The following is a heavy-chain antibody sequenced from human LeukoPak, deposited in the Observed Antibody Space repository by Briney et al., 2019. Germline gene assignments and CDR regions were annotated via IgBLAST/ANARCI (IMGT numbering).Heavy chain of an antibody. Sequence: GGSLRLSCAASGFRFSDYWMTWVRQVPGKGLEWVANIRQGGNEMYYADSVKDRFTISRDNARNSLYLEMNSLRTEDTDVYYCARVGAWELQRVFDYWGQGTLVTVSS. J-gene: IGHJ4*02. D-gene: IGHD1-26*01. CDR2: IRQGGNEM. V-gene: IGHV3-7*01. CDR1: GFRFSDYW. CDR3: ARVGAWELQRVFDY.